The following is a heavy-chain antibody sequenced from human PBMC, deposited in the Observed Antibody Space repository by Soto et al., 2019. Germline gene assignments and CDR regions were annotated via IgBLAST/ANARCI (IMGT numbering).Heavy chain of an antibody. D-gene: IGHD6-6*01. V-gene: IGHV3-30*03. Sequence: QVQLVESGGGVVQPGRSLRLSCAASGFTFSSYGVHWVRQAPGKGLEWVAVISYDGSNKYYADSVKGRFTISRDNSKNTLYLQMNSLRAEDTAVYYCARGSMDDAFDIWGQGTMVTVSS. CDR3: ARGSMDDAFDI. CDR2: ISYDGSNK. CDR1: GFTFSSYG. J-gene: IGHJ3*02.